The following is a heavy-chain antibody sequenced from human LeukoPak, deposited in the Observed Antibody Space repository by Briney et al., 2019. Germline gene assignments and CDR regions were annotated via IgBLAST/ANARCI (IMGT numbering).Heavy chain of an antibody. V-gene: IGHV3-48*03. J-gene: IGHJ6*02. CDR2: IRSSGSTI. Sequence: GGSLRLSCAASGFTFSTYEMNWVRQAPGKGLEWVSYIRSSGSTIYYADSVKGRFTISRDNAKNSLYLQMNSLRAEDTAVYYCARLGYCSGGSCYSDGDYYYYYGMDVWGQGTTVTVSS. D-gene: IGHD2-15*01. CDR1: GFTFSTYE. CDR3: ARLGYCSGGSCYSDGDYYYYYGMDV.